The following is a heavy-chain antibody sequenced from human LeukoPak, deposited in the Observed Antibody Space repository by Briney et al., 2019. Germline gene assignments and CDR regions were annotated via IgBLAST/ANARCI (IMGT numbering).Heavy chain of an antibody. V-gene: IGHV1-18*01. D-gene: IGHD3-3*01. CDR1: PYTFTGDY. Sequence: ASVKVSCKASPYTFTGDYISWVRQAPGQGLEWMGWISGYNGNTNYAQKFQGRVTMTTDTSTSTAYMELRSLRSDDTAVYYCARAEKTRDFWSGYYFYYYMDVWGKGTTVTVSS. J-gene: IGHJ6*03. CDR2: ISGYNGNT. CDR3: ARAEKTRDFWSGYYFYYYMDV.